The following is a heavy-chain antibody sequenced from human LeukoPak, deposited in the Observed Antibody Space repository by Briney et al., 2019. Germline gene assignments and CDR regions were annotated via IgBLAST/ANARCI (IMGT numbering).Heavy chain of an antibody. CDR2: IYYSGTT. D-gene: IGHD6-19*01. Sequence: SETLSLTCTVSGGSISSSSYYWGWIRQPPGKGLEWIGSIYYSGTTYYNPSLKSRVTISVDTSKNQFSLKLSSVTAADTAVYYCARPIAVAGTGWFDPWGQGTLVTVSS. CDR1: GGSISSSSYY. V-gene: IGHV4-39*01. CDR3: ARPIAVAGTGWFDP. J-gene: IGHJ5*02.